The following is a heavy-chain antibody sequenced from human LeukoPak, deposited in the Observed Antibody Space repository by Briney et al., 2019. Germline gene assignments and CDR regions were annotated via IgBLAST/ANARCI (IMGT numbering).Heavy chain of an antibody. V-gene: IGHV3-30*03. Sequence: GGSLRLSCAASGFTFSSYGMHWVRQAPGKGLEWVAVISYDGSNINYADSVKGRFTISRDNAKNSLYLQMNSLRAEDTAVYYCARLREITFGGVIGIDYWGQGTLVTVSS. J-gene: IGHJ4*02. CDR1: GFTFSSYG. CDR3: ARLREITFGGVIGIDY. CDR2: ISYDGSNI. D-gene: IGHD3-16*02.